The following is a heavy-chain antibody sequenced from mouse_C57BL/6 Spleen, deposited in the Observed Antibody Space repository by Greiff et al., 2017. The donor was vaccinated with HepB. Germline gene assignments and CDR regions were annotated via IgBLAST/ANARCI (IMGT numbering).Heavy chain of an antibody. CDR1: GYTFTSYW. D-gene: IGHD2-4*01. Sequence: VQLQQPGAELVKPGASVKMSCKASGYTFTSYWITWVKQRPGQGLEWIGDIYPGSGSTNYNEKFKSKATLTVDTSSSTAYMQLSSLTSEVSAVYYCAGFYYDYDWYFDVWGTGTTVTVSS. J-gene: IGHJ1*03. V-gene: IGHV1-55*01. CDR3: AGFYYDYDWYFDV. CDR2: IYPGSGST.